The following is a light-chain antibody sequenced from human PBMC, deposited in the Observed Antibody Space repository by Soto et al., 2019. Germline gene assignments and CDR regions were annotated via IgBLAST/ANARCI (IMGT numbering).Light chain of an antibody. V-gene: IGKV3-20*01. CDR1: QSVSSNF. J-gene: IGKJ1*01. CDR2: GAS. Sequence: EIVLAQSPGTLSLSLGERATLSCRASQSVSSNFLAWYQQKPGQAPRLLIYGASSRATGIPDRFSGSGTGTDFTLTISRLEPEDFAEYYCQQYGSSPRTFGQGTKVEIK. CDR3: QQYGSSPRT.